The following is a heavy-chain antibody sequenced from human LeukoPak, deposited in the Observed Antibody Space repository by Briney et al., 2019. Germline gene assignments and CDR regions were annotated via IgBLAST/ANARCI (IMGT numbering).Heavy chain of an antibody. CDR3: ARAAYDSSGYLTL. Sequence: GRSLGLSCAASGFTFSSYGMHWVRQAPGKGLEWVAVIWYDGTNRYYADSVKGRFTISRDNSKNTLFLQMNSLRAEDTAVYYCARAAYDSSGYLTLWGQGTLVTVSS. CDR2: IWYDGTNR. CDR1: GFTFSSYG. V-gene: IGHV3-33*01. J-gene: IGHJ4*02. D-gene: IGHD3-22*01.